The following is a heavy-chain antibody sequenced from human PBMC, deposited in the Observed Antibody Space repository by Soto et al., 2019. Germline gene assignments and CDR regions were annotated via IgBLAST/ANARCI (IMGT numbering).Heavy chain of an antibody. CDR1: RYTFSNYG. V-gene: IGHV1-18*01. J-gene: IGHJ5*02. Sequence: ASVKVSCKTSRYTFSNYGITWVRQAPGQPLEWLGWISLYSDGTNYAQKFQGRVSMTTDTSTTTAYMELRSLRSDDTAVYYCARVVPGAEAWFGPWGQGTLVTVSS. CDR2: ISLYSDGT. D-gene: IGHD2-2*01. CDR3: ARVVPGAEAWFGP.